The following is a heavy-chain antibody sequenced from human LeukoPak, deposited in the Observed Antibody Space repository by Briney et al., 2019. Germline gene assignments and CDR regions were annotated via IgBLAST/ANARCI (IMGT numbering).Heavy chain of an antibody. CDR3: ARARYSSGHR. CDR1: GFTFTNYW. CDR2: IKEDGSQK. D-gene: IGHD6-19*01. J-gene: IGHJ5*02. Sequence: GGSLRLSCEASGFTFTNYWMNWVRQAPGKGLEWVAFIKEDGSQKYYVDSVKGRFTISRDNAKNSLYLQMNSLRAEDTAIYYCARARYSSGHRWGQGTLVTVSS. V-gene: IGHV3-7*01.